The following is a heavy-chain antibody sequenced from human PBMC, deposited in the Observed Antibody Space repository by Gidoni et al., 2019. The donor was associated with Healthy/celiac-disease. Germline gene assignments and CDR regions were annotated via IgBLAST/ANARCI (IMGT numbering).Heavy chain of an antibody. D-gene: IGHD3-10*01. CDR3: AREVPQRDSMVREGNY. CDR2: INPNSGGT. CDR1: GYTFPGYY. Sequence: QVQLVPSGAEVKKPGASVKVSCKASGYTFPGYYMHWVRQAPGQGLEWMGWINPNSGGTNYAQKFQGRVTMTRDTSISTAYMELSRLRSDDTAVYYCAREVPQRDSMVREGNYWGQGTLVTVSS. J-gene: IGHJ4*02. V-gene: IGHV1-2*02.